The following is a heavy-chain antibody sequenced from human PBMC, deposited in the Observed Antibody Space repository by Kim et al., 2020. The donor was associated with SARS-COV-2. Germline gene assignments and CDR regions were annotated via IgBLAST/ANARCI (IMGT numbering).Heavy chain of an antibody. CDR3: ARDRAARVGAFDI. Sequence: SVKVSCKASGGTFSSYAISWVRQAPGQGLEWMGGIIPIFGTANYAQKFQGRVTITADESTSTAYMELSSLRSEDTAVYYCARDRAARVGAFDIWGQGTMVTVSS. CDR1: GGTFSSYA. V-gene: IGHV1-69*13. CDR2: IIPIFGTA. D-gene: IGHD6-6*01. J-gene: IGHJ3*02.